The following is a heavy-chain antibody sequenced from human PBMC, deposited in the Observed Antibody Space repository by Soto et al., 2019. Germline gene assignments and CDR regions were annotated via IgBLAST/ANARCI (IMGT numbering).Heavy chain of an antibody. D-gene: IGHD2-15*01. CDR3: ARGGYCSGGTCYPGWFDP. Sequence: QVQLVQSGAEVKKPGASVKVSCKASGYTFPSYAVHWVRQAPGQGLEWMGWINAGNGNTKYSQSFQGRVTISRDTSASTAYMELSSLRSEDTAVYYCARGGYCSGGTCYPGWFDPWGQGTLVTVSS. V-gene: IGHV1-3*01. CDR1: GYTFPSYA. J-gene: IGHJ5*02. CDR2: INAGNGNT.